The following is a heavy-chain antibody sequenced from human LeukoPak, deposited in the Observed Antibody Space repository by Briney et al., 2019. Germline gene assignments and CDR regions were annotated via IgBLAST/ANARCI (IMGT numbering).Heavy chain of an antibody. V-gene: IGHV3-33*01. CDR3: TRYNNDHFDY. J-gene: IGHJ4*02. CDR1: GFTFGGYG. D-gene: IGHD1-14*01. CDR2: IAYDGSKS. Sequence: GGSLRLSCAGSGFTFGGYGMHWFRQTPGKGLEWVAVIAYDGSKSFYADSVKGRFTISRDNSKNTMSVQMDDLRAEDTAVYYCTRYNNDHFDYWGQGTLVTVSS.